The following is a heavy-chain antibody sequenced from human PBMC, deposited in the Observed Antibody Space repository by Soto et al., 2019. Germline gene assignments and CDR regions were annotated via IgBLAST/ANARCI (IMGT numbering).Heavy chain of an antibody. CDR2: IWYDGSNK. Sequence: QVQLVESGGGVVQPGRSLRLSCAASGFTFSSYGMHWVRQAPGKGLEWVAVIWYDGSNKYYADSVKGRFTISRENSKNQRYLQMNSLRAEDTAVYYCARDPSPYYDILTGYYKNYYYYGMDVWGQGTTVTVSS. J-gene: IGHJ6*02. V-gene: IGHV3-33*01. CDR3: ARDPSPYYDILTGYYKNYYYYGMDV. D-gene: IGHD3-9*01. CDR1: GFTFSSYG.